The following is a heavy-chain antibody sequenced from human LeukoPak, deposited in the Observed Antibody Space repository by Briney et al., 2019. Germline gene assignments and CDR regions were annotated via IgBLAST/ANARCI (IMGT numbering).Heavy chain of an antibody. V-gene: IGHV4-61*02. D-gene: IGHD7-27*01. Sequence: PSETLSLTCTVSGGSISSGSYYWSWIRQPAGKGLEWIGRIYTSGSTNYNPSLKSRVTISADTSQNQFSLKLSSVTAADTAVYYCASRKLGNDYWGQGTLVTVSS. CDR1: GGSISSGSYY. CDR3: ASRKLGNDY. J-gene: IGHJ4*02. CDR2: IYTSGST.